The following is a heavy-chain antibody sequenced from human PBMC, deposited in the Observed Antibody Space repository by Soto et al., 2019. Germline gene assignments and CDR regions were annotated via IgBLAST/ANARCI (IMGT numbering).Heavy chain of an antibody. V-gene: IGHV1-18*01. CDR1: GYTFTDYG. J-gene: IGHJ4*02. D-gene: IGHD6-19*01. Sequence: QVQLVQSGAEVKKPGASVKVYCKASGYTFTDYGISWVRQAPGQGLEWMGWIHTYNGNTNYAQKVQGRVTMTTDSSTGTAYMELRSLRSDDTAVYYCARDAQYSSRWHPIDYWGQGTLVTVSS. CDR3: ARDAQYSSRWHPIDY. CDR2: IHTYNGNT.